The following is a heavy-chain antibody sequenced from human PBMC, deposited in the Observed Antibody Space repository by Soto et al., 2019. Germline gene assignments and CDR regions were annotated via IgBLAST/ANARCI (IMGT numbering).Heavy chain of an antibody. V-gene: IGHV3-23*01. Sequence: EVQLLESGGGLVQPGGSLRLSCAASGFTFSSHAMSWVRQAPGKGLEWVSGISNSGVDTFYADSVKGRFTVSRDNSKNTLYLQMTMLRVEDTAVYYCAKGRFNFDYWGQGTLVTVSS. CDR2: ISNSGVDT. CDR3: AKGRFNFDY. CDR1: GFTFSSHA. J-gene: IGHJ4*02.